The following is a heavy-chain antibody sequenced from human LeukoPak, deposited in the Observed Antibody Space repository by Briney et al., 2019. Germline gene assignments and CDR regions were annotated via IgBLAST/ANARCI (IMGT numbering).Heavy chain of an antibody. V-gene: IGHV4-39*02. CDR2: IYYSGST. CDR3: ARDGGGVVPAAIGAFDI. D-gene: IGHD2-2*01. CDR1: GGSISSSSYY. J-gene: IGHJ3*02. Sequence: PSETLSLTCTVSGGSISSSSYYWGWIRQPPGKGLEWIGSIYYSGSTYYNPSLKSRVTISVDTSKNQFSLKLSSVTAADTAVYYCARDGGGVVPAAIGAFDIWGQGTMVTVSS.